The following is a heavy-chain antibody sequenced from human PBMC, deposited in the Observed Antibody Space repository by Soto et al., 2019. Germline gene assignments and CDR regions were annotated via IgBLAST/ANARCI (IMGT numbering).Heavy chain of an antibody. D-gene: IGHD6-6*01. CDR1: GFSLSTSGVG. CDR2: IYWNDDK. J-gene: IGHJ4*02. V-gene: IGHV2-5*01. Sequence: QITLKESGPTLVKPTQTLTLTCTFSGFSLSTSGVGVGWIRQPPGEALEWLALIYWNDDKRYSPSLKRRLTITKDTAKNHVVLTMTNMAPVDTATYYCARPEAYWGQGTLVTVSS. CDR3: ARPEAY.